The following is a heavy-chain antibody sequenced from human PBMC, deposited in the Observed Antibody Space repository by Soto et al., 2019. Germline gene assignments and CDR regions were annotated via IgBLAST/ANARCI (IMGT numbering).Heavy chain of an antibody. CDR1: GYSFTGYY. CDR2: INPNSGGT. Sequence: ASEKVSCKASGYSFTGYYMNWVRQAPGQGLEWRGWINPNSGGTKYAQKFQGRVTMNRDTSISTADMERSRLRSDDTAVYYCARDGGPAAIRRYFQHWGQGTLVTVSS. CDR3: ARDGGPAAIRRYFQH. J-gene: IGHJ1*01. D-gene: IGHD2-2*02. V-gene: IGHV1-2*02.